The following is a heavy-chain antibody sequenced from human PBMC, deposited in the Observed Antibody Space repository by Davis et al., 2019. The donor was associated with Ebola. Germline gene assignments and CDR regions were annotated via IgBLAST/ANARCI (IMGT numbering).Heavy chain of an antibody. CDR2: ISYEGSNR. V-gene: IGHV3-30*03. D-gene: IGHD1-26*01. Sequence: PGGSLRLSCVVSGSNYDIAWVSWVRQAPGKGLEWVAYISYEGSNRDYADSVRGRFTISRDNSGNTLHLQINSLRAEDTAMYYCARDETYTGRFGWGQGTLVTVSS. J-gene: IGHJ4*02. CDR1: GSNYDIAW. CDR3: ARDETYTGRFG.